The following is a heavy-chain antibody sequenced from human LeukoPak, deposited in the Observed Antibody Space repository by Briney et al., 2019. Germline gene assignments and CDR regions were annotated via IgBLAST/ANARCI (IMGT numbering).Heavy chain of an antibody. CDR1: GYTFTSYY. J-gene: IGHJ6*03. CDR3: ARDWNDYYYYMDV. CDR2: INPSGGST. V-gene: IGHV1-46*01. D-gene: IGHD1-1*01. Sequence: GVSVKVSCKASGYTFTSYYMHWVRQAPGQGLEWMGIINPSGGSTSYAQKFQGRVTMTRDMSTSTVYMELSSLRSEDTAVYYCARDWNDYYYYMDVWGKGTTVTVSS.